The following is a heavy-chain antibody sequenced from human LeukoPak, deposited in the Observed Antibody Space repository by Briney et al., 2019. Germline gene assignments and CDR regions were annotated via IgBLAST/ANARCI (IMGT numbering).Heavy chain of an antibody. J-gene: IGHJ3*02. D-gene: IGHD6-6*01. V-gene: IGHV3-53*01. Sequence: GGSLRLSCAASGFTVSSNYMSWARQAPGKGLEWVSVIYSGGSTYYADSVKGRFTISRDNSKNTLYLQMNSLRAEDTAVYYCASLAARPVYAFDIWGQGTMVTVSS. CDR1: GFTVSSNY. CDR3: ASLAARPVYAFDI. CDR2: IYSGGST.